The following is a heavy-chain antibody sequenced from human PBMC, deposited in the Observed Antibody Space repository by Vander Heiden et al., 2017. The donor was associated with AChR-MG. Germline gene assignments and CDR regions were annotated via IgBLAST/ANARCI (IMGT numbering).Heavy chain of an antibody. CDR2: IYPGDSDT. D-gene: IGHD2-2*01. J-gene: IGHJ3*02. CDR3: ARLGPSYCSSTSCYFGSARAFDI. Sequence: EVQLVQSGAEVKKPGESLKISCTGSGYSFISSWIGWVPQMPGKGLEWMGIIYPGDSDTRYSPSVQGQVTMSADKSISTAYLQWSSLKASDSAMYYCARLGPSYCSSTSCYFGSARAFDIWGQGTMVTVSS. CDR1: GYSFISSW. V-gene: IGHV5-51*01.